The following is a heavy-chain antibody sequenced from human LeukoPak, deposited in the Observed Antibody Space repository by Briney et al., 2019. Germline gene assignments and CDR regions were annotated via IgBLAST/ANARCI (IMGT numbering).Heavy chain of an antibody. CDR2: ISWNSGSI. J-gene: IGHJ4*02. V-gene: IGHV3-9*01. Sequence: GGSLRLSCAASGFTFGDYAMHWVRQAPGKGLEWVSGISWNSGSIGYADSVKGRFTISRDNAKNSLYLQMNSLRAEDTALYHCAKAPIAAATLIPFYNGGQGTLVTVSS. CDR3: AKAPIAAATLIPFYN. CDR1: GFTFGDYA. D-gene: IGHD6-13*01.